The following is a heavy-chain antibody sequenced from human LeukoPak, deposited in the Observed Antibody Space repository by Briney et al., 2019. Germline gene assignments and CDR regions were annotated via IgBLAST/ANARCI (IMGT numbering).Heavy chain of an antibody. J-gene: IGHJ5*02. Sequence: SETLPLTCTVSGASVTDYYWSWIRQSPGKGLEWISYIHHSGNSDYNPSLRSRVTTSLDTSKNQFSLNLISVTAADTAVYYCTRGHWGLQSWSQGTLVTVSS. D-gene: IGHD7-27*01. CDR1: GASVTDYY. CDR3: TRGHWGLQS. CDR2: IHHSGNS. V-gene: IGHV4-59*02.